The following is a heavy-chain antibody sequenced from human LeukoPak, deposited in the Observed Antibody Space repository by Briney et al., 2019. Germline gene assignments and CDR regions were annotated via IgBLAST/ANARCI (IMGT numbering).Heavy chain of an antibody. D-gene: IGHD2-15*01. Sequence: GGSLRLSCAASGFTFSSYAMHWVRQAPGKGLEWVAVISYDGSNKYYADSVKGRFTISRDNSKNTLYLQMNSLRAEDTAVYYCARDLPQDTVVVVATYYFDYWGQGTLVTVSS. CDR3: ARDLPQDTVVVVATYYFDY. J-gene: IGHJ4*02. CDR1: GFTFSSYA. V-gene: IGHV3-30-3*01. CDR2: ISYDGSNK.